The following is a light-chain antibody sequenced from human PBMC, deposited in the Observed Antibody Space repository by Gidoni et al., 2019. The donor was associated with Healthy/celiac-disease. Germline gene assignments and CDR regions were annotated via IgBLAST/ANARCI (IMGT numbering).Light chain of an antibody. CDR2: GAS. V-gene: IGKV3-15*01. CDR1: QSVSSN. J-gene: IGKJ1*01. CDR3: QQYNNWPRT. Sequence: DIVMTHSPATLSVSPGESATLSCRASQSVSSNLAWYQQKPGQAPRLLIYGASTRATGIPARFSGSGSGTEFTLTISSLQAEDVAVYYCQQYNNWPRTFGPGTKVDIK.